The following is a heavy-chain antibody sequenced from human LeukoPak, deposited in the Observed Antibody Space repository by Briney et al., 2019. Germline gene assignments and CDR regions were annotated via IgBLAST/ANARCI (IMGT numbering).Heavy chain of an antibody. Sequence: GGSLRLSCAASGFTFSSYAMSWVRQAPGKGLEWVSAISGSGGSTYYADSVKGQFTISRDNSKNTLYLQMNSLRAEDTAVYYCAKVMGSSGYFFDYWGQGTLVTVSS. D-gene: IGHD3-22*01. J-gene: IGHJ4*02. CDR3: AKVMGSSGYFFDY. CDR2: ISGSGGST. V-gene: IGHV3-23*01. CDR1: GFTFSSYA.